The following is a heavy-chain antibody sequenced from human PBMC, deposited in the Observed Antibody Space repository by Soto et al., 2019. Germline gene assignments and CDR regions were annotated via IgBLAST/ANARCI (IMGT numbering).Heavy chain of an antibody. J-gene: IGHJ5*02. CDR1: GGSISSYY. CDR3: ARGGGMLRGVFNWFEP. CDR2: MYYSGSS. V-gene: IGHV4-59*01. D-gene: IGHD3-10*01. Sequence: SETLSLTCTVSGGSISSYYWSWIRQPPGKGLEWIGHMYYSGSSNYNPSLKSRVTISVDTSKNQFSLKLSSVTAADTAVYYCARGGGMLRGVFNWFEPRGQGTQVPVSS.